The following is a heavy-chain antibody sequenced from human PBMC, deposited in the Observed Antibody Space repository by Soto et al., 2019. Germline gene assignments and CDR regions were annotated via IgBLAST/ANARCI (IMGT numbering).Heavy chain of an antibody. CDR1: GFTFSSYA. CDR2: ISGSGGST. CDR3: AKGPYYDFWSGYYVDY. Sequence: EVQLLESGGGLVQPGGSLRLSCAASGFTFSSYAMSWVRQASGKGLEWVSAISGSGGSTYYADSVKGRFTISRDNSKNTLYLQMNSLRAEDTAVYYCAKGPYYDFWSGYYVDYWGQGTLVTVSS. J-gene: IGHJ4*02. V-gene: IGHV3-23*01. D-gene: IGHD3-3*01.